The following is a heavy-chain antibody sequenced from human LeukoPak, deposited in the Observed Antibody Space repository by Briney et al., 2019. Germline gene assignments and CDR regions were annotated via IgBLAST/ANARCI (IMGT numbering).Heavy chain of an antibody. Sequence: HPGGSLRLSCAASGFTVSSNYMSWVRQAPGKGLEWVAVISYDGSNKYYADSVKGRFTISRDNSKNTLYLQMNSLRAEDTAVYYCARDLPRGSKRYYYYYMDVWGKGTTVTVSS. CDR3: ARDLPRGSKRYYYYYMDV. D-gene: IGHD1-26*01. CDR1: GFTVSSNY. J-gene: IGHJ6*03. V-gene: IGHV3-30-3*01. CDR2: ISYDGSNK.